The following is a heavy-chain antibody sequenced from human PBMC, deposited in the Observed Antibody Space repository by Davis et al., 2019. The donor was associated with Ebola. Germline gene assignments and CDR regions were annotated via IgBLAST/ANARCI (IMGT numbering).Heavy chain of an antibody. CDR2: IWYDGSNK. CDR3: AREGDYGGAFDI. D-gene: IGHD4-23*01. Sequence: LSLTCAASGFTFSSYGMHWVRQAPGKGLEWVAVIWYDGSNKYYADSVKGRFTISRDNSKNTLYLQMNSLRAEDTAVYYCAREGDYGGAFDIWGQGTMVTVSS. CDR1: GFTFSSYG. J-gene: IGHJ3*02. V-gene: IGHV3-33*01.